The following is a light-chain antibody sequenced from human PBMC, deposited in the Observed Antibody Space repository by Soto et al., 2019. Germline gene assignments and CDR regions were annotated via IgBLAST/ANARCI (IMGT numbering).Light chain of an antibody. J-gene: IGLJ2*01. V-gene: IGLV2-8*01. CDR3: SSFAGGGNPVL. CDR2: EVT. CDR1: SSDVGGYNY. Sequence: QSALTQPPSASGSLGQSVTISCTGTSSDVGGYNYVSWHQQHPGKAPKVMISEVTKRPPGVPDSISGSKSGNTASLTVSGLQAEDEADYCCSSFAGGGNPVLLGGGTTLTVL.